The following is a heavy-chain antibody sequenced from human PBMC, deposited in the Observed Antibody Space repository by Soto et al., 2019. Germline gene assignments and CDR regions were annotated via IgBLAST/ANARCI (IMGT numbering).Heavy chain of an antibody. CDR1: GFIFSRYE. J-gene: IGHJ4*02. D-gene: IGHD3-22*01. Sequence: GGSVRLSXAASGFIFSRYEMNWVRQAPGKGLEWVSYINTRGNIIHYADSVKGRFTISRDNAENSLYLQMNSLRAEDTAVYYCARDIDYYDSSGYQDYWGQGSLVTVSS. CDR3: ARDIDYYDSSGYQDY. CDR2: INTRGNII. V-gene: IGHV3-48*03.